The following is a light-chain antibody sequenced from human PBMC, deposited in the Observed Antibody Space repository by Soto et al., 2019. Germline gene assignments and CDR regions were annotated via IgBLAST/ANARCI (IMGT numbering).Light chain of an antibody. Sequence: EIVMTQSPGTLSVSPGERAILSCRASQSVSSNLAWYQQKPGQTPRLLIYGASTRATGIPARFSGSGSGTEFTLTISSLQYEDFAVYYCQQYNNWPPFTFGPGTKVDIK. CDR1: QSVSSN. V-gene: IGKV3-15*01. CDR2: GAS. J-gene: IGKJ3*01. CDR3: QQYNNWPPFT.